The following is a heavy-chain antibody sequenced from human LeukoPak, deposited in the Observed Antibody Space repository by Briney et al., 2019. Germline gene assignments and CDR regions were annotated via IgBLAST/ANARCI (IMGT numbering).Heavy chain of an antibody. V-gene: IGHV3-30*04. D-gene: IGHD2-15*01. J-gene: IGHJ4*02. CDR2: ISSDGNYK. CDR1: GFTFSNYA. CDR3: VRDFPGYASDY. Sequence: QSGGSLRLSCAASGFTFSNYAMHWVRQAPGKGLEWVAVISSDGNYKYYADSVKGRFTISRDNSKNTLNLQMDSLRADDTAVYYCVRDFPGYASDYWGQGTLVTVFS.